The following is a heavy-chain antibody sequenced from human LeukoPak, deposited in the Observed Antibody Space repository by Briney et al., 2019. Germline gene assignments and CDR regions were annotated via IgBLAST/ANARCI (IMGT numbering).Heavy chain of an antibody. CDR1: EFTVSSSW. J-gene: IGHJ4*02. CDR3: ARASAAGDFDS. Sequence: GGSLRLSCAASEFTVSSSWMHWVRQAPGKGLVWVSRINGDGSTATYADSVKGRFTISRDNAKSTLYLQMNSLRAEDTAVYYCARASAAGDFDSWGQGTLVTVSS. CDR2: INGDGSTA. V-gene: IGHV3-74*01. D-gene: IGHD6-13*01.